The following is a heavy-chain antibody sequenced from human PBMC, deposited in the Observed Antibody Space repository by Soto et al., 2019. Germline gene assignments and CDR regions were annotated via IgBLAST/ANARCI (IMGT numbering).Heavy chain of an antibody. V-gene: IGHV1-18*01. CDR1: GYTFTCYG. J-gene: IGHJ6*03. Sequence: ASVKVSCKASGYTFTCYGMSWVRQAPGQGLEWMGWISAYNGNTNYAQKLQGRVTMTTDTSTSTAYMELRSLRSDDTAVYYCAREDARAGYYYMDVWGKGTTVTVSS. D-gene: IGHD6-19*01. CDR3: AREDARAGYYYMDV. CDR2: ISAYNGNT.